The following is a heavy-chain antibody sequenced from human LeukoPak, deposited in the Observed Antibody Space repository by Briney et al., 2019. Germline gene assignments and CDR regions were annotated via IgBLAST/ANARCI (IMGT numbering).Heavy chain of an antibody. CDR1: GFIFSSYG. Sequence: GGSLRLSCAASGFIFSSYGMHWVRLAPGKGLEWVAFIRYDGSNKYYADSVKGRFTISRDNSKNTLYLQMNSLRAEDTAVYYCAKAAGWSGTFDYWGQGTLVTVSS. V-gene: IGHV3-30*02. J-gene: IGHJ4*02. CDR2: IRYDGSNK. D-gene: IGHD1-7*01. CDR3: AKAAGWSGTFDY.